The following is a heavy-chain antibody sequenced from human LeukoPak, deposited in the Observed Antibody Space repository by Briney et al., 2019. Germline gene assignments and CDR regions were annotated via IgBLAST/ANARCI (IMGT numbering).Heavy chain of an antibody. CDR3: ARGQRLYQYSSSWYSSYYFDY. J-gene: IGHJ4*02. Sequence: GGSLRLSCAASRFTFSSYAMHWVRQAPGKGLEWVAVISYDGSNKYYADSVKGRFTISRDNSKNTLYPQMNSLRVEDTAVYYCARGQRLYQYSSSWYSSYYFDYWGQGTLVTVSS. CDR2: ISYDGSNK. D-gene: IGHD6-13*01. CDR1: RFTFSSYA. V-gene: IGHV3-30-3*01.